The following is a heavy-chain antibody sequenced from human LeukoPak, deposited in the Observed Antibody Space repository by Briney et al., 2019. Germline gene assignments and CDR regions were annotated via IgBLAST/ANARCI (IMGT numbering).Heavy chain of an antibody. D-gene: IGHD3-10*02. V-gene: IGHV3-48*03. Sequence: GGSLRLSCAASGFTFSSYEMNWVRQAPGKGLEWVSYISNSGSTIYYADSVKGRFTISRDNAKNSLYLQMNSLRAEDTAVYYCAELGITMIGGVWGKGTTVTISS. CDR2: ISNSGSTI. CDR3: AELGITMIGGV. CDR1: GFTFSSYE. J-gene: IGHJ6*04.